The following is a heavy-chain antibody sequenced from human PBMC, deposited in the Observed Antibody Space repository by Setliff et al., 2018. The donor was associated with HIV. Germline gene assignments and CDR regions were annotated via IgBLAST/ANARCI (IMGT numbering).Heavy chain of an antibody. Sequence: ASVKVSCKASGFTFKTYGMHWVRQAPGQSLEWMAWINVGKGNTKYSQNFQGRLTVTGDTSASTAYMELSSLTSEDTAVYFCAKQNKQVPGDWGQGTLVTVSS. CDR1: GFTFKTYG. V-gene: IGHV1-3*01. CDR3: AKQNKQVPGD. CDR2: INVGKGNT. D-gene: IGHD3-10*01. J-gene: IGHJ4*02.